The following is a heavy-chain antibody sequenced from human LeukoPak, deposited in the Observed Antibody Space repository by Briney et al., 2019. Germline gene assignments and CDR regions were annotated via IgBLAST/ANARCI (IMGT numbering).Heavy chain of an antibody. Sequence: PSETLSLTCAVYDGSSGYYWSWIRQPPGKGLEWIGEIHPSGITSFSPSLKSRASISADTSKNQFSLKLTSVTAADTALYYCSRGRDQSKTGDYWGQGTLVTVSS. CDR3: SRGRDQSKTGDY. CDR1: DGSSGYY. D-gene: IGHD2-2*01. J-gene: IGHJ4*02. V-gene: IGHV4-34*01. CDR2: IHPSGIT.